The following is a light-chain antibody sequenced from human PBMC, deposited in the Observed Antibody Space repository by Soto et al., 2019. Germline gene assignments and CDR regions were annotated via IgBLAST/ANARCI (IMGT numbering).Light chain of an antibody. CDR1: SSDVGDYNY. CDR2: GVS. V-gene: IGLV2-14*01. CDR3: NSYTSTNTLV. J-gene: IGLJ2*01. Sequence: QSVLTQPASVSGSPGQSITISCTGTSSDVGDYNYVSWYQQHPGKAPKLIIYGVSNRPSGISNRFSGSKSGNTASLTISGLQAEDEAYYYCNSYTSTNTLVFGGGTKLTVL.